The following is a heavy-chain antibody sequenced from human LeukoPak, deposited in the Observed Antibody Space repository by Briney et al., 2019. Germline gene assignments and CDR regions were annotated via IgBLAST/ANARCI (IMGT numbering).Heavy chain of an antibody. CDR3: ASSRKHYYYDSSGYYVWGAFDI. CDR2: ISSNGGST. J-gene: IGHJ3*02. CDR1: GFTFSSYA. D-gene: IGHD3-22*01. V-gene: IGHV3-64*01. Sequence: GGSLRLSCAASGFTFSSYAMHWVRQAPGRGLEYVSAISSNGGSTYYANSVKGRFTISRDNSKNTLYLQMGSLRAEDMAVYYCASSRKHYYYDSSGYYVWGAFDIWGQGTMVTVSS.